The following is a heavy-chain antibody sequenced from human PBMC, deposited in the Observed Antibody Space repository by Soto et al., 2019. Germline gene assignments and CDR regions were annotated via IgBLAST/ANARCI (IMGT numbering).Heavy chain of an antibody. J-gene: IGHJ5*02. D-gene: IGHD3-10*01. CDR3: AKDAVAYNGEWDWFDL. CDR2: IGGSGSSA. CDR1: GFTCKNFA. V-gene: IGHV3-23*01. Sequence: EVQLLESGGGLVQPGGSLRLSCAASGFTCKNFAVSWVRQAPGKGREWVSAIGGSGSSANYADSVKGRFTVSSDDSKSTLYPQMSGLRVDDTALYYCAKDAVAYNGEWDWFDLWGQGTLVTVSS.